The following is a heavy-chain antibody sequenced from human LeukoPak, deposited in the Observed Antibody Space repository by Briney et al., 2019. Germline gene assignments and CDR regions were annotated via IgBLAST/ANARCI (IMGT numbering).Heavy chain of an antibody. CDR3: ARGLINHAFDL. J-gene: IGHJ3*01. CDR1: GGSFSGYY. D-gene: IGHD3-16*01. V-gene: IGHV4-34*01. Sequence: SETLSLTCAVYGGSFSGYYWSWIRQPPGKWLEWIGEINHSGSTNYNPSLKSRVTISVDTSKNQFSLKLSSVTAADTAVYYCARGLINHAFDLWGQGTMVTVSS. CDR2: INHSGST.